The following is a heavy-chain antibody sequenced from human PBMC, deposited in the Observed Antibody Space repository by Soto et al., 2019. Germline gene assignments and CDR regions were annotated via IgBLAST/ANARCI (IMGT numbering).Heavy chain of an antibody. Sequence: PGGSLRLSCAASGFTFSNAWMSWVRQAPGKGLEWVGRIKSKNDGGTTDYAAPVKGRFTISRDDSKNTLYLQMNSLKTEDTAVYYCTIGEGRGYGSGSYYDYYYYMDVWGKGTTVTVSS. D-gene: IGHD3-10*01. CDR3: TIGEGRGYGSGSYYDYYYYMDV. V-gene: IGHV3-15*01. CDR2: IKSKNDGGTT. CDR1: GFTFSNAW. J-gene: IGHJ6*03.